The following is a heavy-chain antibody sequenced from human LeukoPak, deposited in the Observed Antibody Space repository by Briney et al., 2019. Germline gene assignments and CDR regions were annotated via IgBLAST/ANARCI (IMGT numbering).Heavy chain of an antibody. Sequence: GGSLRLSCAASGFTFSVYAMSWVRQAPGRGLEWVSGISGSGDSTFYADAVKGRFTISRDNSKNTLYLQMNSLRAEDTALYYCVRNSGGSAAHPFDYWGQGTLVTVSS. CDR3: VRNSGGSAAHPFDY. V-gene: IGHV3-23*01. CDR2: ISGSGDST. CDR1: GFTFSVYA. J-gene: IGHJ4*02. D-gene: IGHD6-13*01.